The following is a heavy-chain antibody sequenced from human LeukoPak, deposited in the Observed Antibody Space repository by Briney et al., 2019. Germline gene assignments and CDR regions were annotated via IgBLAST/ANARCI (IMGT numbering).Heavy chain of an antibody. CDR1: GGSISSYY. D-gene: IGHD3-22*01. J-gene: IGHJ3*02. CDR2: IYTSGST. CDR3: AGLDTHKNYYDRLDAFDI. V-gene: IGHV4-4*07. Sequence: SETLSLTCTVSGGSISSYYWSWIRQPAGKGLEWIGRIYTSGSTNYNPSLKSRVTISVDTSKNQSSLKLSSVTAADTAVYYCAGLDTHKNYYDRLDAFDIWGQGTMVTVSS.